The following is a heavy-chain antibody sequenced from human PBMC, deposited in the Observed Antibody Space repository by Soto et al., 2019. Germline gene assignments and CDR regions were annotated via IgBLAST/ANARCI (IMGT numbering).Heavy chain of an antibody. D-gene: IGHD1-26*01. CDR1: GFTSSSYA. CDR3: ARLSRVGATVAFYF. J-gene: IGHJ3*01. CDR2: ISGGGGTT. V-gene: IGHV3-23*01. Sequence: GGSLRLSCAASGFTSSSYAMSWVRQAPGKGLEWVSAISGGGGTTYYADSVKGRFTISRDNSKNTLYLQMDSLRAEDTAVYYCARLSRVGATVAFYFWGQGTMDTGS.